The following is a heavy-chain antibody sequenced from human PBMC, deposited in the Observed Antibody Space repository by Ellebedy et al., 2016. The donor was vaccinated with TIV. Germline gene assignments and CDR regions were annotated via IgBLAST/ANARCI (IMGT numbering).Heavy chain of an antibody. J-gene: IGHJ4*02. CDR3: VRGGLPAAGDY. Sequence: GGSLRLSCAASGFIVSSYYMLWVRQAPGKGLEWVSVIYDGSRTSYADSVTGRFTISRDNAKNTQYLQMNSLRADDTAIYYCVRGGLPAAGDYWGQGTLVTVSS. CDR1: GFIVSSYY. D-gene: IGHD6-13*01. CDR2: IYDGSRT. V-gene: IGHV3-53*01.